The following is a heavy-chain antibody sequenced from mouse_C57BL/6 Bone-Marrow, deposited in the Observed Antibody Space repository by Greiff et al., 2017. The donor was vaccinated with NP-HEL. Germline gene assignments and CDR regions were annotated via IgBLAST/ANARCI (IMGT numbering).Heavy chain of an antibody. CDR2: IYPRSGNT. D-gene: IGHD1-1*01. J-gene: IGHJ3*01. Sequence: VQLQQSGAELARPGASVKLSCKASGYTFTSYGISWVKQRTGQGLEWIGEIYPRSGNTYYNEKFKGKATLTADKSSSTAYMELRSLTSEDSAVYFCASYGAYWGQGTLVTVSA. CDR3: ASYGAY. V-gene: IGHV1-81*01. CDR1: GYTFTSYG.